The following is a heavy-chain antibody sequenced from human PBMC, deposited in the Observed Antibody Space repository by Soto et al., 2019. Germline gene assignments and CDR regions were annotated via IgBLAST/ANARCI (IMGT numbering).Heavy chain of an antibody. V-gene: IGHV1-3*01. CDR3: ARGSAAAGPYYFDY. CDR2: INAGNGAT. Sequence: ASVKVSCKASGYTFTTYAMHWVRQAPGQRLEWMGWINAGNGATKYSQNFQDRVTFARDTSANTAFMELSSLRSEDTAVYYCARGSAAAGPYYFDYWAQGTLVTVSS. J-gene: IGHJ4*02. D-gene: IGHD6-13*01. CDR1: GYTFTTYA.